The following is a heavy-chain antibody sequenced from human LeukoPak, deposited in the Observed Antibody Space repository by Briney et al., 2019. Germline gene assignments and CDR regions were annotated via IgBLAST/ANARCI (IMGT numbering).Heavy chain of an antibody. J-gene: IGHJ5*02. CDR2: INPSGGST. Sequence: ASVKVSCKASGYTFTSYYMHWVRQAPGQGLEWMGIINPSGGSTSYAQKFQGRVTMTRDTSTSTVYMELSSLRSEDTAVYYCARETYYYDSSGSMLDPWGQGTLVTVSS. D-gene: IGHD3-22*01. V-gene: IGHV1-46*01. CDR1: GYTFTSYY. CDR3: ARETYYYDSSGSMLDP.